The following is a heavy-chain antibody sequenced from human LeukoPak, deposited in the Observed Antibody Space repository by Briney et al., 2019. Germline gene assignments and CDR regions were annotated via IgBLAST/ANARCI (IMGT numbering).Heavy chain of an antibody. CDR3: AKDQPREDYYDSSGYYGD. D-gene: IGHD3-22*01. CDR2: ISGSGGST. V-gene: IGHV3-23*01. Sequence: PGRSLRLSCAASGFTFDDYAMSWVRQAPGKGLEWVSAISGSGGSTYYADSVKGRFTISRDNSKRTLFLQMNSLRAEDTAVYYCAKDQPREDYYDSSGYYGDWGQGTLVTVSS. CDR1: GFTFDDYA. J-gene: IGHJ4*02.